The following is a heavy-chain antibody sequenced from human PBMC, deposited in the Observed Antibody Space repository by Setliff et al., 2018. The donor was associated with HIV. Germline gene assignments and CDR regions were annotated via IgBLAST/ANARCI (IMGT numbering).Heavy chain of an antibody. CDR3: ARLGYVSGGFYKTPGPYYFDY. CDR2: IYYSGAT. V-gene: IGHV4-39*01. D-gene: IGHD3-10*01. Sequence: SETLSLTCTVSGGSMSSSSYYWGWIRQTTDKGLEWIGIIYYSGATYYNPSLTSRVTISVDTSRNQFSLKLRSVTAADTAAYYCARLGYVSGGFYKTPGPYYFDYWGQGALVTVSS. J-gene: IGHJ4*02. CDR1: GGSMSSSSYY.